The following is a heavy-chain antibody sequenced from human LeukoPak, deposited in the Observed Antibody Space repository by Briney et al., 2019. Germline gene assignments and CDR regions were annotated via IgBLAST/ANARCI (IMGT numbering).Heavy chain of an antibody. V-gene: IGHV4-59*01. Sequence: PSETLSLTCTASGGSISSYYWSWIRQPPGKGLEWIGYIYYSGSTNYNPSLKSRVTISVDTSKNQFSLKLSSVTAADTAVYYCARVGLDYDSSPHDAFDIWGQGTMVTVSS. D-gene: IGHD3-22*01. CDR1: GGSISSYY. CDR3: ARVGLDYDSSPHDAFDI. CDR2: IYYSGST. J-gene: IGHJ3*02.